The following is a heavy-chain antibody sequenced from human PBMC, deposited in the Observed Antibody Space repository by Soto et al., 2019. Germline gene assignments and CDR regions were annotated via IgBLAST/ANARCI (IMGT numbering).Heavy chain of an antibody. CDR1: GYTFTGCY. Sequence: ASVKVSCKASGYTFTGCYMHWVRQAPGQGLEWMGWINPNSGGTNYAQKFQGWVTMTRDTSISTAYMELSRLRSDDTAVYYCARAPRGIAVAGTAFDYWGQGTLVTVSS. J-gene: IGHJ4*02. D-gene: IGHD6-19*01. CDR2: INPNSGGT. V-gene: IGHV1-2*04. CDR3: ARAPRGIAVAGTAFDY.